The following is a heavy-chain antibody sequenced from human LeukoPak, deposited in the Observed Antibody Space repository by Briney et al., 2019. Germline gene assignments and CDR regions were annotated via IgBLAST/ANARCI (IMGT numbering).Heavy chain of an antibody. D-gene: IGHD1-26*01. CDR3: ASGIVGATYFDY. CDR2: IYTSGST. V-gene: IGHV4-4*07. J-gene: IGHJ4*02. CDR1: GGSISSYY. Sequence: SETLSLTCTVSGGSISSYYWSWIQQPAGKGLEWIGRIYTSGSTNYNPSLKSRVTMSVDTSKNQFSLKLSSVTAADTAVYYCASGIVGATYFDYWGQGTLVTVSS.